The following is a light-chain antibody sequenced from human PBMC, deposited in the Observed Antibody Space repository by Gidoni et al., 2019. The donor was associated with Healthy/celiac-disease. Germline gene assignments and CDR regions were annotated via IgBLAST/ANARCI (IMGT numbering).Light chain of an antibody. CDR1: QSISTY. Sequence: DIQMTQSPSSLSASVGDRVTITCRARQSISTYLTWYQQKPGKAPKLLIYAASSLQSGVPSRFSGSGSGTDFTLTISSLQTEDFATYYCQQSYSTLWTFGQGTKVEIK. V-gene: IGKV1-39*01. CDR3: QQSYSTLWT. J-gene: IGKJ1*01. CDR2: AAS.